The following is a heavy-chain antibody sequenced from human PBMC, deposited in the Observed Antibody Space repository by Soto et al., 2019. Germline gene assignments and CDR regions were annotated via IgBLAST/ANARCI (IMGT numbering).Heavy chain of an antibody. Sequence: QLQLQESGPGLVKPSETLSLTCSVSGGSISSRTFWWAWIRQPPGKGLEGIGDMYYSGNSYSSPSLKSRVHLSVDTSKNQLSLKLNSVTAADTAVYYCARHPRDDYNYGGSGIFDYWGQGTLVTVSS. CDR3: ARHPRDDYNYGGSGIFDY. D-gene: IGHD4-4*01. CDR2: MYYSGNS. J-gene: IGHJ4*02. V-gene: IGHV4-39*01. CDR1: GGSISSRTFW.